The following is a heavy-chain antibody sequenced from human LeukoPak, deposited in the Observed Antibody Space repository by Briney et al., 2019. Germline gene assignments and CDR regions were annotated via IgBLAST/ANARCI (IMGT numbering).Heavy chain of an antibody. Sequence: GGSLRLSCVVSGFTFSSYGMHWVRQAPGKGLEWEAVISYDGSNKYYADSVKGRFTISRDNSKNTLYLQMNSLRAEDTAVYYCAKRGYYYDSSGYYSRTYFDYWGQGTLVIVSP. D-gene: IGHD3-22*01. V-gene: IGHV3-30*18. CDR1: GFTFSSYG. CDR3: AKRGYYYDSSGYYSRTYFDY. CDR2: ISYDGSNK. J-gene: IGHJ4*02.